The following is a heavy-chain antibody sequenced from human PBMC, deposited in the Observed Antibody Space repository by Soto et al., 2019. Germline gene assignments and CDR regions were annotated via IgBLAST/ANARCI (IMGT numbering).Heavy chain of an antibody. CDR3: VKDYGMVGTPSFFDD. CDR1: GFTFSTYA. Sequence: EVQLLESGGGLVQPGGCLRLSCAASGFTFSTYAMSWVRQAPGKGLEWVSSISGGGGTTYYADSVKGRFNISRDNSRNTLFLQSNSLRAEDTAVYYCVKDYGMVGTPSFFDDWGQGTLVAVSS. D-gene: IGHD1-26*01. J-gene: IGHJ4*02. V-gene: IGHV3-23*01. CDR2: ISGGGGTT.